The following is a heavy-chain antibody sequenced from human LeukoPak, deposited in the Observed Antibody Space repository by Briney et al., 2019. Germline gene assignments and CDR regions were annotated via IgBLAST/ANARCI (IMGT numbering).Heavy chain of an antibody. J-gene: IGHJ5*02. V-gene: IGHV3-33*01. Sequence: PGGSLRLSCAASGFTFSSYGMHWVRQAPGKGPEWVAVIWYDGSNKYYADSVKGRFTISRDNSKNPLYLQMNSLRAEDTAVYYCARPGAGSDYPSGWFDPWGQGTLVTVSS. CDR3: ARPGAGSDYPSGWFDP. CDR2: IWYDGSNK. CDR1: GFTFSSYG. D-gene: IGHD3-16*01.